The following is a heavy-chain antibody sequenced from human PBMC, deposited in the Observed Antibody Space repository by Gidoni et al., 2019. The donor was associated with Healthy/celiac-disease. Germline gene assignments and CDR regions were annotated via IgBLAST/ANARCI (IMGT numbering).Heavy chain of an antibody. D-gene: IGHD6-19*01. CDR1: GITFGDYA. V-gene: IGHV3-9*01. Sequence: EVQLVESGGGLVHPGRSLRLSGAASGITFGDYAMHWVRRAPGKGLEWVSGISWNSGSIGYADSVKGRFTISRDNAKNSLYLQMHSLRAEDTALYYCAKDKGHSGESPIFDYWGQGTLVTVSS. CDR3: AKDKGHSGESPIFDY. CDR2: ISWNSGSI. J-gene: IGHJ4*02.